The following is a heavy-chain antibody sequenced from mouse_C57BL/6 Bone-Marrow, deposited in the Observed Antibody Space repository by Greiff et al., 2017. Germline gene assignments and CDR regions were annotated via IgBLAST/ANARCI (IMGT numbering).Heavy chain of an antibody. CDR3: AITTVVAAMDY. V-gene: IGHV1-7*01. CDR2: INPSTGYT. Sequence: VHLVESGAELVKPGASVKMSCKASGYTFTSYWMHWVKQRPGQGLEWIGYINPSTGYTEYNQKFKDKATLTGDKSSNTAYMQLSRLTSEDSAVYYCAITTVVAAMDYWGQGTSVTVSS. J-gene: IGHJ4*01. D-gene: IGHD1-1*01. CDR1: GYTFTSYW.